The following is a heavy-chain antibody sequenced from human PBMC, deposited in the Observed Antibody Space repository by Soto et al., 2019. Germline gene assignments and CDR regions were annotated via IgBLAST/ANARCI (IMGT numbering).Heavy chain of an antibody. CDR1: GGSINSGGYY. Sequence: QVQLQESGPGLVKPSQTLSLTCTVSGGSINSGGYYWTWIRQHPGKGLEWIGHIYQSGSAYYNPSLKSRVTMSVDTSKNQFSLKLTSVTAADTAVYYCARTARATLTMGGYYYYDMDVWGQGTTVTVSS. J-gene: IGHJ6*02. D-gene: IGHD4-17*01. CDR3: ARTARATLTMGGYYYYDMDV. V-gene: IGHV4-31*03. CDR2: IYQSGSA.